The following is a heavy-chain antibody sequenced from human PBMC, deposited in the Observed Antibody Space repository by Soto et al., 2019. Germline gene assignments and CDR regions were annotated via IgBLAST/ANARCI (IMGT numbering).Heavy chain of an antibody. D-gene: IGHD6-13*01. CDR1: GGTFSSYS. J-gene: IGHJ6*01. Sequence: QVQLVQSGAEVKKPGSSVKVSCKASGGTFSSYSISWVRQAPGQGLEWMGGSIPIFRTANYAQKFQGRVTITADESMNTVYMELSSLRSEDTAVYYCARGGQHRKASYCYDMDVWGQGTTVTVSS. V-gene: IGHV1-69*01. CDR3: ARGGQHRKASYCYDMDV. CDR2: SIPIFRTA.